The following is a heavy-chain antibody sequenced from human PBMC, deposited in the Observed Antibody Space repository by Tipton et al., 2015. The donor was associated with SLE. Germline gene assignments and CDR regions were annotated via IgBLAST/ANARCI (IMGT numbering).Heavy chain of an antibody. D-gene: IGHD4-23*01. V-gene: IGHV4-39*01. Sequence: TLSLTCTVSGGSISSSSYYWGWIRQPPGKGLEWIGSIYYSGSTYHNPSLKSRVTISVDTSKNQFSLKLSSVTAADTAVYYCSRHTDYGGNSDSFDYWGQGTLVTVSS. CDR1: GGSISSSSYY. CDR2: IYYSGST. CDR3: SRHTDYGGNSDSFDY. J-gene: IGHJ4*02.